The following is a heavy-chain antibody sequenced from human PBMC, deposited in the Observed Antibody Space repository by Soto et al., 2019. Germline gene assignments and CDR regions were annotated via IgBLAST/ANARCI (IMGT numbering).Heavy chain of an antibody. J-gene: IGHJ5*02. Sequence: TSETLSLTCTVSGGSISSYYWSWIRQPPGKGLEWIGYIYYSGSTNYNPSLKSRVTISVDTSKNQFSLKLSSVTAADTAVYYCARDRVAAAGRRWFDPWGQGTLVTVSS. D-gene: IGHD6-13*01. CDR3: ARDRVAAAGRRWFDP. CDR1: GGSISSYY. CDR2: IYYSGST. V-gene: IGHV4-59*01.